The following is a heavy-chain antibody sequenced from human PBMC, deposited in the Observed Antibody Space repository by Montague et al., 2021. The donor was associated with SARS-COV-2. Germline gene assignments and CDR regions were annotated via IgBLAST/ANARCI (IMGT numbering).Heavy chain of an antibody. V-gene: IGHV2-5*02. D-gene: IGHD1-26*01. J-gene: IGHJ3*02. CDR2: IYWDDDK. CDR3: AHRRGLLLSDAFDI. CDR1: GFSLSTSRVG. Sequence: PALVKPTQTLTLTCTFSGFSLSTSRVGVGWIRQPPGKALEWLALIYWDDDKRYSPSLKSRLTITEDTSKNQVVLTMTNMDPVDTATYYCAHRRGLLLSDAFDIWGQGTMVTVSS.